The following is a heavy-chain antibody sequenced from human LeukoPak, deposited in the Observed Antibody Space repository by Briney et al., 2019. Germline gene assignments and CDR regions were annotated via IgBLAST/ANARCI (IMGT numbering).Heavy chain of an antibody. CDR2: ISAYNGNT. Sequence: ASVKVSCMASGYTFTSYGISWVRQAPGQGLEWMGWISAYNGNTNYAQKLQGRVTMTTDTSTSTAYMELRSLRSDDTAVYYCARVYQGEVALDYWGQGTLVTVSS. J-gene: IGHJ4*02. D-gene: IGHD2-15*01. CDR3: ARVYQGEVALDY. V-gene: IGHV1-18*01. CDR1: GYTFTSYG.